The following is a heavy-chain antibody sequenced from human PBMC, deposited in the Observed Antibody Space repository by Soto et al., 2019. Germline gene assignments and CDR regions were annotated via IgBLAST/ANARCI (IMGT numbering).Heavy chain of an antibody. V-gene: IGHV3-33*01. CDR1: GFTFGS. Sequence: QVQLVESGGGVVQPGRSLRLSCAASGFTFGSMHWVRQAPGKGLEWVATIGTNKHYADSVKGRFTISRDNSKNTLYLQMNSLRAEDTAVYYCAGEDSPLFAYWGQGTLVTVSS. D-gene: IGHD2-15*01. CDR3: AGEDSPLFAY. J-gene: IGHJ4*02. CDR2: IGTNK.